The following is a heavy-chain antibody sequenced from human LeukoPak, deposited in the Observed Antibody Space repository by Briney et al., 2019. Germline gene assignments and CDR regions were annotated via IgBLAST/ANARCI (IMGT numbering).Heavy chain of an antibody. CDR1: GGSISSSSYY. CDR3: ARHIGGGIEDMDV. J-gene: IGHJ6*03. D-gene: IGHD3-16*02. Sequence: SETLSLTCTVSGGSISSSSYYWGWIRQPPGKGLEWIGSIYYSGSTYYNPSLKSRVTISVDTSKNQFFLKMSSVTAADTAVYYCARHIGGGIEDMDVWGKGTKVTVSS. V-gene: IGHV4-39*01. CDR2: IYYSGST.